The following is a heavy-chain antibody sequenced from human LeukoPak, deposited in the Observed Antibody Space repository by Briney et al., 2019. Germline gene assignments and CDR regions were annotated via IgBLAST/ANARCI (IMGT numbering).Heavy chain of an antibody. V-gene: IGHV4-39*01. J-gene: IGHJ4*02. D-gene: IGHD6-19*01. CDR1: GGSISSSSYY. Sequence: PSETLSLTCTVSGGSISSSSYYWGWIRQPPGKGLEWIGSIYYSGSTYYNPSLKSRVTISVDTSKNQFSLKLSSVTAADTAVYYCARHPLINRPQWLVRRGGNYFDYWGQGTLVTVSS. CDR3: ARHPLINRPQWLVRRGGNYFDY. CDR2: IYYSGST.